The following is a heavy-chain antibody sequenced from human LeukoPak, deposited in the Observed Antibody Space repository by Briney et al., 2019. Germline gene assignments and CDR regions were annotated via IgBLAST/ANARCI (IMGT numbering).Heavy chain of an antibody. D-gene: IGHD6-13*01. J-gene: IGHJ4*02. Sequence: PSETLSLTCTVSGGSISSSSYYWGWIRQPPGKGLEWIGSIYYSGSTYYNPSLKSRVTISVDTSKNQFSLKLSSVTAADTAVYYCARLGYSSSWPPNYWGQGPLVTVSS. V-gene: IGHV4-39*01. CDR1: GGSISSSSYY. CDR3: ARLGYSSSWPPNY. CDR2: IYYSGST.